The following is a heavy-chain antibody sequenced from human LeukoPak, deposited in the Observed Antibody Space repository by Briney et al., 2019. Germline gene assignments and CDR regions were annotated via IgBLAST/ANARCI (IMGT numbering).Heavy chain of an antibody. V-gene: IGHV4-59*01. Sequence: GYIYYSGSTNYNPSLKSRVTISVDTSKNQFSLKLSSVTAADTAVYYCAREGEILYYGMDVWGQGTTVTVSS. CDR2: IYYSGST. J-gene: IGHJ6*02. CDR3: AREGEILYYGMDV. D-gene: IGHD1-26*01.